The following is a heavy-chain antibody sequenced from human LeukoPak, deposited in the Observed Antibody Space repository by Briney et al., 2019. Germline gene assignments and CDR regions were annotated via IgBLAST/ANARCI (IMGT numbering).Heavy chain of an antibody. CDR1: GGSISSYY. V-gene: IGHV4-59*01. J-gene: IGHJ6*03. CDR2: IYYSGST. Sequence: SETLSLTCTVSGGSISSYYWSWIRQPPGKGLEWIGYIYYSGSTNYNPSLKSRVTISVDTSKNQFSLKLSSVTAADTAVYYCARVLGAGHYYYYYMDVWGKGTTVTVSS. CDR3: ARVLGAGHYYYYYMDV. D-gene: IGHD1-26*01.